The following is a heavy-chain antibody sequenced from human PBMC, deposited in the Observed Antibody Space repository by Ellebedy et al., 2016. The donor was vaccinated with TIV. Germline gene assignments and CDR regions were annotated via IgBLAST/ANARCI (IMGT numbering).Heavy chain of an antibody. J-gene: IGHJ4*02. D-gene: IGHD2-21*01. CDR1: GFTFGNDW. CDR3: ARDRPGDKFFFDY. V-gene: IGHV3-74*01. Sequence: GESLKISCAASGFTFGNDWMHWVRQAPGKGLVWVARIDQYGSGTDHADSVKGRFTISRDNAKSTLYLQMNSLRAEDTALYYCARDRPGDKFFFDYWGQGTLVTVSS. CDR2: IDQYGSGT.